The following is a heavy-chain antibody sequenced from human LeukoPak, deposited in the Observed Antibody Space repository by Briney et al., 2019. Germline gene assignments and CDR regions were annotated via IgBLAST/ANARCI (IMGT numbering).Heavy chain of an antibody. V-gene: IGHV5-51*01. CDR1: GYSFTSYW. D-gene: IGHD3-22*01. CDR3: AKGTYYYDSSGYSHGANFDY. CDR2: IYPGDSDT. J-gene: IGHJ4*02. Sequence: GESLKISCKGSGYSFTSYWIGWVRQMPGKGLEWMGIIYPGDSDTRYSPSFQGRVTISADKSISTAYLQWSSLKASDTAMYYCAKGTYYYDSSGYSHGANFDYWGQGTLVTVSS.